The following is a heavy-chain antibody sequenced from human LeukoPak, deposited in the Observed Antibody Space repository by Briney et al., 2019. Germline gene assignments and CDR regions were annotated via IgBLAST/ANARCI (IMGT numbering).Heavy chain of an antibody. CDR2: IYYSGST. V-gene: IGHV4-39*07. CDR1: GGSIRSSTYY. J-gene: IGHJ6*03. Sequence: SETLSLTCTVSGGSIRSSTYYWGWIRQPPGKGLEWIGSIYYSGSTYYNPSLKSRVTISVDTSKNQFSLKLSSVTAADTAVYYCARRRFSGYSYGKHYYYYMDVWGKGTTVTVSS. D-gene: IGHD5-18*01. CDR3: ARRRFSGYSYGKHYYYYMDV.